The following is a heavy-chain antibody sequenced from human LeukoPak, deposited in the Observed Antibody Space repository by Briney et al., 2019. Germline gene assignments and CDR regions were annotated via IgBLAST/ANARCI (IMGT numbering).Heavy chain of an antibody. Sequence: GGSLRLSCAASGFSFSSFAMTWVRQAPGKGLEWVSSITAGHYPTYNTDSVKGRFTISRDNSKNTLYLQMNSLRADDTAVYYCTKDPSGDYVGAFDPWGQGTLVTVSS. J-gene: IGHJ5*02. V-gene: IGHV3-23*01. CDR2: ITAGHYPT. D-gene: IGHD4-17*01. CDR3: TKDPSGDYVGAFDP. CDR1: GFSFSSFA.